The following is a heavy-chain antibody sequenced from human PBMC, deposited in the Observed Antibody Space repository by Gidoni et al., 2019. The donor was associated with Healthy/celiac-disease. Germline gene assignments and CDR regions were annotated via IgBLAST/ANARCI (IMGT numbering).Heavy chain of an antibody. CDR3: AREETTIFGVVIGRNWFDP. Sequence: EVQLVESGGGLVQPGGSLRLSCAASGFTFSSYSMNWVRQAPGKGLEWVSYISSSSSTIYYADSVKGRFTISRDNAKNSLYLQMNSLRDEDTAVYYCAREETTIFGVVIGRNWFDPWGQGTLVTVSS. J-gene: IGHJ5*02. CDR2: ISSSSSTI. V-gene: IGHV3-48*02. D-gene: IGHD3-3*01. CDR1: GFTFSSYS.